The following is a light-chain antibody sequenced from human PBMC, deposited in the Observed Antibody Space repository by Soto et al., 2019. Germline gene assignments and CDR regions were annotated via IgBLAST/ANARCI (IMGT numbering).Light chain of an antibody. CDR3: SSYTRSSTRV. J-gene: IGLJ1*01. Sequence: QSVLTQPASVSGSPGQSITISCTGTSSDVGAYDYVSWYQQHPDKAPKLMIYEVSNRPSGVSNRFSGSKSVNTATLTTSGLQAEDEADYYCSSYTRSSTRVFGTGTKVTVL. CDR1: SSDVGAYDY. V-gene: IGLV2-14*03. CDR2: EVS.